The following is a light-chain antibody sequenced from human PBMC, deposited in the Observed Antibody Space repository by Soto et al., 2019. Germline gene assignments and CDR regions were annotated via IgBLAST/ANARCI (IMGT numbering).Light chain of an antibody. CDR3: QHYNNWPPWT. J-gene: IGKJ1*01. V-gene: IGKV3-15*01. CDR2: GAS. Sequence: EIVMTQSPATLSVSPGERDTLSCMASQRISSNLAWYQQRPGQAPRLLIYGASTRAPGIPARFSGSGSETEFTLTISSLQSEDFAVYYCQHYNNWPPWTFGQGTKVDI. CDR1: QRISSN.